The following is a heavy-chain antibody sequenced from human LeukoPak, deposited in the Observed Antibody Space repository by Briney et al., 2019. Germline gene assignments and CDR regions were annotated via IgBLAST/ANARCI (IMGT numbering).Heavy chain of an antibody. CDR1: GFSVSTSGVG. J-gene: IGHJ4*02. CDR2: IFWDDDK. V-gene: IGHV2-5*02. D-gene: IGHD4-23*01. Sequence: ESGPTLVNPTQTLTLTCTLSGFSVSTSGVGVGWIRQPPGKALEWLALIFWDDDKRYSPSLKTRLTITKDTSKNQVVLTMTNMDPADAATYYCAAHSVVTGRFDYWGQGTLVTVSS. CDR3: AAHSVVTGRFDY.